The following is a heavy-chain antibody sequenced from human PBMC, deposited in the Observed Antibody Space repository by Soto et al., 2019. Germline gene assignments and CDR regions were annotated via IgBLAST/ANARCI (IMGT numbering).Heavy chain of an antibody. Sequence: SETLSLTCDVSGGSFAGYYWSWIRQPPGKGLEWIGEINHSGFTNYNPSLTGRVTISLDTSKSQFSLKLSSLTAADTAFYFCARGHGRFAHWGQGTLVTVSS. CDR2: INHSGFT. J-gene: IGHJ4*02. CDR3: ARGHGRFAH. CDR1: GGSFAGYY. V-gene: IGHV4-34*01.